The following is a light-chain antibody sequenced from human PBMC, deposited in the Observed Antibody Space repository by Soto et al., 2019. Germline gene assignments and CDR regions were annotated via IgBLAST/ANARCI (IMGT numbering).Light chain of an antibody. CDR1: SSDVGGYNY. Sequence: QSALTQPASVSGSPGQSITISCTGTSSDVGGYNYVSWCQQHPGKAPKLMIYDVSNRPSGVSNRFSGSKSGNTASLTISGLQAEDVADYYCSSYTSSSTLVVFGGGTKLTVL. V-gene: IGLV2-14*01. CDR3: SSYTSSSTLVV. CDR2: DVS. J-gene: IGLJ2*01.